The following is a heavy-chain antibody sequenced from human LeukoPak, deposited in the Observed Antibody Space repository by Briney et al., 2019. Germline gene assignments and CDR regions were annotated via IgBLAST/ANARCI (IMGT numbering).Heavy chain of an antibody. V-gene: IGHV4-59*01. CDR2: IYYSRST. CDR1: GGSISSYY. D-gene: IGHD6-19*01. J-gene: IGHJ4*02. CDR3: ARGGLAVAVFDY. Sequence: PSETLSLTCTVSGGSISSYYWSWIRQPPGKGLEWIGYIYYSRSTNYNPPLKSRVTISVDTSKNQFSLKLSSVTAADTAVYYCARGGLAVAVFDYWGQGTLVTVSS.